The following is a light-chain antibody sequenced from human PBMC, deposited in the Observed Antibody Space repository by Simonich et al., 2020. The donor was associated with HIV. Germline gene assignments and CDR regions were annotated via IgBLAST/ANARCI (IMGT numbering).Light chain of an antibody. CDR2: EVS. CDR1: QSLLHSNGYNY. Sequence: DIVMTQTPLSLPVTPGEPASISCRSSQSLLHSNGYNYLDWHLQKPGQSPQLLIYEVSNRFSGVPDRFSGSGSGTDFTLKISRVEADDVGVYYCMQARQTPFTFGPGTKVDIK. J-gene: IGKJ3*01. CDR3: MQARQTPFT. V-gene: IGKV2-28*01.